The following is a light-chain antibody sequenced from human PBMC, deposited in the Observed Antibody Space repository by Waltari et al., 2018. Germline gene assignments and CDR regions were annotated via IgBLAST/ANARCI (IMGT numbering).Light chain of an antibody. Sequence: VLTQPPSVSGAPGQSITISCSGTSSNIAAGFDVHWYQQLPGAAPKLLVYAYVNRPSGVPDRFYGSKSGTSASLAINGLQTEDEAVYYCQSYDSSLSAVFGGGTKVTVL. CDR1: SSNIAAGFD. V-gene: IGLV1-40*01. J-gene: IGLJ3*02. CDR2: AYV. CDR3: QSYDSSLSAV.